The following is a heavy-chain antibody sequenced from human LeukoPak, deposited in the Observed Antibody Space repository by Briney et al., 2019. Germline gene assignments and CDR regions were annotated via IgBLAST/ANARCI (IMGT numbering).Heavy chain of an antibody. CDR1: GGSISSGGYS. CDR2: IYYSGST. D-gene: IGHD5-18*01. V-gene: IGHV4-30-4*07. Sequence: PSETLSLTCAVSGGSISSGGYSWSWIRQPPGKGLEWIGYIYYSGSTYYNPSLKSRVTISVDTSKNQSSLKLSSVTAADTAVYYCARSGYSYGYDAFDIWGQGTMVTVSS. J-gene: IGHJ3*02. CDR3: ARSGYSYGYDAFDI.